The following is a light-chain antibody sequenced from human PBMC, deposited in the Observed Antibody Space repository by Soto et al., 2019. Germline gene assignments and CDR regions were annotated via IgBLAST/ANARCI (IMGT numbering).Light chain of an antibody. CDR1: QTISSW. CDR2: KAS. J-gene: IGKJ1*01. V-gene: IGKV1-5*03. Sequence: DIEMTQSPSALSGSVGDRVTITCRASQTISSWLAWYQQKPGKAPKLLIYKASTLKSGLPSRFSGSGSGPEFTLTISSLQPDDFATYYCQHYNSYSEAFGQGTKVDIK. CDR3: QHYNSYSEA.